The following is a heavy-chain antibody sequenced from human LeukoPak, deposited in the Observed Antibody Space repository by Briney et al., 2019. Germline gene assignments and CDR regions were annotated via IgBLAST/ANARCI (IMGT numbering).Heavy chain of an antibody. D-gene: IGHD3-16*01. Sequence: SETLSLTCTVSGVSISSSSHYWGWIRQPPGKGLEWIGYIYYSGSTNYNPSLKSRVTISVDTSKNQFSLKLSSMTAADTAVYYCARRTSSYDYVWGSWFDPWGQGTLVTVSS. V-gene: IGHV4-61*05. CDR2: IYYSGST. CDR1: GVSISSSSHY. CDR3: ARRTSSYDYVWGSWFDP. J-gene: IGHJ5*02.